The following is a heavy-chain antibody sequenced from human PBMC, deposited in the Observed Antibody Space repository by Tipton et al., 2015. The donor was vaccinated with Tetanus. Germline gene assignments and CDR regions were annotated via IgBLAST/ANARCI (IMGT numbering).Heavy chain of an antibody. D-gene: IGHD5-12*01. Sequence: SLRPSCATSGFPFTSYALSWVRQAPGKGLECVSMIYANGATSYADSVKGRFSISRDNSKNIVFLQMNALRVEDTAVYYCLGHGGYSSWGQGTLVTVSS. CDR1: GFPFTSYA. CDR2: IYANGAT. J-gene: IGHJ5*02. V-gene: IGHV3-23*01. CDR3: LGHGGYSS.